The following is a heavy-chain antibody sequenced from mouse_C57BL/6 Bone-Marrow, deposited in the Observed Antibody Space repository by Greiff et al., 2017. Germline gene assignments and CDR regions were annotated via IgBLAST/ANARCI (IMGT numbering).Heavy chain of an antibody. CDR2: IYPGGGYT. V-gene: IGHV1-63*01. CDR1: GYTFTNYW. CDR3: ARNPSYAMDY. J-gene: IGHJ4*01. Sequence: VQLQQSGAELVRPGPSVKMSCKASGYTFTNYWIGWAKQRPGHGLEWIGDIYPGGGYTNYNEKFKGKATLTADKSSSTAYMQFSSLTSEDSAIYYCARNPSYAMDYWGQGTSVTVSS.